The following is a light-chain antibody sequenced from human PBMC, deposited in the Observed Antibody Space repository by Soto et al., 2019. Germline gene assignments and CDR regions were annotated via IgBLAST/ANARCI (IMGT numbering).Light chain of an antibody. CDR3: QQFNSYSRT. CDR2: DAS. CDR1: QTISSW. V-gene: IGKV1-5*01. Sequence: DIQMTQSPSTLSGSVGDRVTLTCRASQTISSWLAWYQEKPGKAPKILIYDASSLESGVPTRFSGSGAGTEFTLTTSSLQPDDFATYYCQQFNSYSRTFGQGTKVDIK. J-gene: IGKJ1*01.